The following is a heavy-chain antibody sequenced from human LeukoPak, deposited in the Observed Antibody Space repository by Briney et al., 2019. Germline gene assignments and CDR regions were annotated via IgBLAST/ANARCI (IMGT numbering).Heavy chain of an antibody. D-gene: IGHD3-22*01. V-gene: IGHV4-34*01. Sequence: SETLSLTCAVYGGSFSGYYWSWLRQPPGKGLEWIGEINHSGSTNYNPSLKSRVTISVDTSKNQFSLKLSSVTAADTAVYYCARGPRITMIVVAFVFDYWGQGTLVTVSS. CDR2: INHSGST. CDR1: GGSFSGYY. J-gene: IGHJ4*02. CDR3: ARGPRITMIVVAFVFDY.